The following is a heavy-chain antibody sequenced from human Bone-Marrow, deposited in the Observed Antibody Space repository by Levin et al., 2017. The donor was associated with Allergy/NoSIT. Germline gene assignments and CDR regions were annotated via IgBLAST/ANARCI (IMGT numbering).Heavy chain of an antibody. V-gene: IGHV3-15*01. CDR1: GFTFSNAW. CDR3: TTDPPFGSAPGDYMDV. Sequence: GGSLRLSCAASGFTFSNAWMSWVRQAPGKGLEWVGRIKSKTDGGTTDYAAPVKGRFTISRDDSKNTLYLQMNSLKTEDTAVYYCTTDPPFGSAPGDYMDVWGKGTTVTVSS. J-gene: IGHJ6*03. CDR2: IKSKTDGGTT. D-gene: IGHD3-16*01.